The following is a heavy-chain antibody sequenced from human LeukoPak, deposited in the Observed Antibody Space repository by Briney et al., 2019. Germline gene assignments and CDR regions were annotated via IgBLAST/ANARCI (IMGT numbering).Heavy chain of an antibody. CDR2: IYDSGST. V-gene: IGHV4-61*01. D-gene: IGHD3-22*01. CDR3: ARLDYDGTSSYFIFDY. J-gene: IGHJ4*02. CDR1: GGSISSSSYY. Sequence: SETLSLTCTVSGGSISSSSYYWSWIRQPPGKGLEWIGYIYDSGSTSYNPSLKSRVTISVDTSKNQFSLKLRSVTAADTAVYYCARLDYDGTSSYFIFDYWGQGTLVTVSS.